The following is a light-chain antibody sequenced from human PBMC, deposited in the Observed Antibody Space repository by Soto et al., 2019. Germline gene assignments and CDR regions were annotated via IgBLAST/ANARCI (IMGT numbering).Light chain of an antibody. CDR1: QSVNSY. CDR3: QQRTNWLMYT. Sequence: PGERANLSCRASQSVNSYLAWYQQKPGQAPRLLIYDASNRATGVPARFSGSGSGTDFTLTISSLEPEDFAVYYCQQRTNWLMYTFGQGTKLEIK. CDR2: DAS. J-gene: IGKJ2*01. V-gene: IGKV3-11*01.